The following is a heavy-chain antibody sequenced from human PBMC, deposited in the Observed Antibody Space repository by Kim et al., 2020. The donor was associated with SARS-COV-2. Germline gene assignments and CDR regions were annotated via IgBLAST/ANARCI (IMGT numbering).Heavy chain of an antibody. CDR2: ISSSSSYI. D-gene: IGHD6-13*01. CDR1: GFTFSSYS. J-gene: IGHJ5*02. V-gene: IGHV3-21*01. CDR3: ARDIVSKAAGMLGALDWFDP. Sequence: GGSLRLSCAASGFTFSSYSMNWVRQAPGKGLEWVSSISSSSSYIYYADSVKGRFTISRDNAKNSLYLQMNSLRAEDTAVYYCARDIVSKAAGMLGALDWFDPWGQGTLVTVSS.